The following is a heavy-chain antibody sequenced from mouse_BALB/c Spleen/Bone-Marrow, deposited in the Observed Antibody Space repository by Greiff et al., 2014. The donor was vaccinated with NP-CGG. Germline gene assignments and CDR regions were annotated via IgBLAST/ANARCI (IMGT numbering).Heavy chain of an antibody. CDR2: ISGYYGDA. V-gene: IGHV1S137*01. CDR3: ARSGKVRNAMDY. CDR1: GYTFTDHA. Sequence: QVQLQQSGAKLVRPGVSVKISCKGSGYTFTDHAMHWVKRSHAKSLEWIGLISGYYGDAIYNQKFKGKATMTVDKSSSTAYMELARLTSEDSAIYYGARSGKVRNAMDYWGQGTSVTVSS. J-gene: IGHJ4*01. D-gene: IGHD2-14*01.